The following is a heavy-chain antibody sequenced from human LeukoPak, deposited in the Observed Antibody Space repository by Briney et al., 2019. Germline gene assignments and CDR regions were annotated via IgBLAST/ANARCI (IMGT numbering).Heavy chain of an antibody. CDR2: INQDESEK. CDR1: GFTFSNYW. Sequence: GGSLRLSCAASGFTFSNYWMSWVRQAPGKGLEWVANINQDESEKYYVDSVKGRFTISRDNAKNSLYLQINSLRDEDTAMHYCARGGYSSSWYYRNWGQGTLVTVSS. V-gene: IGHV3-7*01. J-gene: IGHJ4*02. CDR3: ARGGYSSSWYYRN. D-gene: IGHD6-13*01.